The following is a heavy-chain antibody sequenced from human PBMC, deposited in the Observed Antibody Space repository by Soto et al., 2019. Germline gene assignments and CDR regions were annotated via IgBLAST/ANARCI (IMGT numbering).Heavy chain of an antibody. J-gene: IGHJ4*02. Sequence: EVQLLESGGGLVQPGGSLRLSCAASGFTFSSYAMSWVRQAPGKGLDWVSDVSGSGGSTYYADSVKGRFTISRDNSKNTLYLQMNSLRAEDTAVYYCAREGYYYDSSGYIYYWGQGTLVTVSS. CDR2: VSGSGGST. D-gene: IGHD3-22*01. CDR3: AREGYYYDSSGYIYY. CDR1: GFTFSSYA. V-gene: IGHV3-23*01.